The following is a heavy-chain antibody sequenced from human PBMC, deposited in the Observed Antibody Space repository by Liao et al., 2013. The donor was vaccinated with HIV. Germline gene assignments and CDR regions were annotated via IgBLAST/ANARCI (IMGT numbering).Heavy chain of an antibody. V-gene: IGHV4-39*07. CDR2: IYYSGST. J-gene: IGHJ4*02. CDR3: ARGVEALSTSSTLFDY. Sequence: QLQLQESGPGLVKPSETLSLTCTVSGGSISSSSYYWGWIRQPPGKGLEWIGSIYYSGSTYYNPSLKSRVTMSVDTSKNQFSLKLSSVTAADTAVYYCARGVEALSTSSTLFDYWGQGTLVTVSS. D-gene: IGHD6-13*01. CDR1: GGSISSSSYY.